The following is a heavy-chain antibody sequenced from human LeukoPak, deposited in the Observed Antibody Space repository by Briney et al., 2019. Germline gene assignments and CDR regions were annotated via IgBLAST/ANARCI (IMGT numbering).Heavy chain of an antibody. CDR1: GGSFSGYY. Sequence: PSETLSLTCAVYGGSFSGYYWSWIRQPPGKGLEWIGEINHSGSTNYNPSLKSRVTISVDTSKNQFSLKLGSVTAADTAVYYCARGWGPTDGITGTTLDYWGQGTLVTVSS. CDR2: INHSGST. D-gene: IGHD1-7*01. V-gene: IGHV4-34*01. CDR3: ARGWGPTDGITGTTLDY. J-gene: IGHJ4*02.